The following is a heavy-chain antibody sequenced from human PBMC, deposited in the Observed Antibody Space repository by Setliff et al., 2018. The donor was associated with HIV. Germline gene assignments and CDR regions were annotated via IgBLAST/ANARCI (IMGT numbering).Heavy chain of an antibody. D-gene: IGHD5-18*01. Sequence: PGGSLRLSCAASGFTFSSYDMHWVRQATGKGLEWVSSISSSSYYIYYADSVKGRFIISRDNAKNSLCLQMNSLRAEDTSVYYCASIELAAMVPVDYWGQGTLVTVSS. CDR2: ISSSSYYI. CDR3: ASIELAAMVPVDY. CDR1: GFTFSSYD. J-gene: IGHJ4*02. V-gene: IGHV3-21*01.